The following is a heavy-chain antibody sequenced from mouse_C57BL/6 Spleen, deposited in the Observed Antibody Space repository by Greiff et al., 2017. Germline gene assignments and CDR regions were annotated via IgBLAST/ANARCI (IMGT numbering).Heavy chain of an antibody. CDR2: IDPSDSYT. Sequence: VQLQQPGAELVMPGASVKLSCKASGYTFTSYWMHWVKQRPGQGLEWIGEIDPSDSYTNYNQKFKGKSTLTVDKSSSTAYMQLSSLTSEDSAVYYCARSGDYYGSERAMDDWVKEPQSPSPQ. V-gene: IGHV1-69*01. J-gene: IGHJ4*01. D-gene: IGHD1-1*01. CDR1: GYTFTSYW. CDR3: ARSGDYYGSERAMDD.